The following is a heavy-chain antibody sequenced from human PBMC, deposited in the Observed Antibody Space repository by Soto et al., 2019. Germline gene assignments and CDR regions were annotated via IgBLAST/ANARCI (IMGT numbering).Heavy chain of an antibody. D-gene: IGHD5-18*01. CDR1: GCSISIYY. Sequence: SETLSLTCTVSGCSISIYYWSWIRQPPGKGLECIGYIYYSGSTNYNPSLKSRVNISVDTSKNQFSLKLSSVTAADTAVYFCARFTGISGYSYGYWFDPWGQGTLVTVSS. CDR2: IYYSGST. J-gene: IGHJ5*02. V-gene: IGHV4-59*01. CDR3: ARFTGISGYSYGYWFDP.